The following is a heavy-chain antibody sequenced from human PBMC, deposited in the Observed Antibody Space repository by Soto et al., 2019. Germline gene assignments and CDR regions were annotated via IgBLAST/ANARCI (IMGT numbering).Heavy chain of an antibody. Sequence: PGGSLRLSCAASGFTFSSYGMHRVRQAPGKGLEWVAVIWYDGSNKYYADSVKGRFTISRDNSKNTLYLQMNSLRAEDTAVYYCARDHNSSSWSFDAFDIWGQGTMVTVSS. D-gene: IGHD6-13*01. CDR2: IWYDGSNK. V-gene: IGHV3-33*01. CDR1: GFTFSSYG. J-gene: IGHJ3*02. CDR3: ARDHNSSSWSFDAFDI.